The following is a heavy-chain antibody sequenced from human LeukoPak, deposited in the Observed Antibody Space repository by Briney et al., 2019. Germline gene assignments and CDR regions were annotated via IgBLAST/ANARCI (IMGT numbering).Heavy chain of an antibody. V-gene: IGHV3-74*01. Sequence: GGSLRLSCAASGFTFSSYWMYWVRQAPGKGLVWVSRTSSDGSSPTYADSVKGRFTISRDNAKNTLYLQMNSLRAEDTAVYYCAKGRGGILTGYYPFDYWGQGTLVTVSS. CDR3: AKGRGGILTGYYPFDY. D-gene: IGHD3-9*01. CDR2: TSSDGSSP. J-gene: IGHJ4*02. CDR1: GFTFSSYW.